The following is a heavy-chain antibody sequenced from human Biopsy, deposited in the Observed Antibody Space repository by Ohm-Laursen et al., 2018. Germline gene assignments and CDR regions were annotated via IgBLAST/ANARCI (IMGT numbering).Heavy chain of an antibody. J-gene: IGHJ5*02. D-gene: IGHD3-10*01. CDR1: GGSFSGYY. CDR2: INHSGST. V-gene: IGHV4-34*01. CDR3: ARGLPRIAPMVRGRRTWFDP. Sequence: TLSLTWAVYGGSFSGYYWSWIRQPPGKGLEWIGEINHSGSTNYKPSLDSRVAISADTSKNQFSLNLYSVTAADTAVYFCARGLPRIAPMVRGRRTWFDPWGQGTLVTVSS.